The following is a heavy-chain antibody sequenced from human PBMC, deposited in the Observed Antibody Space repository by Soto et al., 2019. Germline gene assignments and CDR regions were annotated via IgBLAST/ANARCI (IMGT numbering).Heavy chain of an antibody. CDR3: ARDYNFISLGDYYGMDV. D-gene: IGHD1-1*01. V-gene: IGHV1-2*04. Sequence: ASVKVSCKASGGTFSSYAISWVRQAPGQGLEWMGWINPNSGGTNYAQKFQGWVTMARDTSISTAYMELSRLRSDDTAVYYCARDYNFISLGDYYGMDVWGQGTAVTVSS. CDR1: GGTFSSYA. CDR2: INPNSGGT. J-gene: IGHJ6*02.